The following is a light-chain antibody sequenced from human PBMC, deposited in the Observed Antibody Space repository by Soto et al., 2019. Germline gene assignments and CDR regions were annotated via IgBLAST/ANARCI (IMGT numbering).Light chain of an antibody. CDR1: QSVSSSF. J-gene: IGKJ1*01. Sequence: EIVLTQSPGTLSLSPGERATLSCRASQSVSSSFVAWFQQKPGQAPRLLIYGTSSRATGIPDRFSGSGSGTDFTLTINRLEPEDFAMYFCQQYGSSPPVTFGQGTKVDI. V-gene: IGKV3-20*01. CDR2: GTS. CDR3: QQYGSSPPVT.